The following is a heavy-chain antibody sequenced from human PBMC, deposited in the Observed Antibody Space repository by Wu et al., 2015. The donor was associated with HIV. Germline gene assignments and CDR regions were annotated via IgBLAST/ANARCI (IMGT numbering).Heavy chain of an antibody. Sequence: QGQLVQSGADVKKPGASVRVSCKASGGTFGRYAVSWVRQAPGHGLEWMGRIIPVFGTSNYVQYYQARLTITADEFATTVYMELSGLTSEDTAVYYCARGGGYNYGHYFDFWGQGTLVTVSS. CDR1: GGTFGRYA. CDR2: IIPVFGTS. V-gene: IGHV1-69*18. J-gene: IGHJ4*02. D-gene: IGHD5-18*01. CDR3: ARGGGYNYGHYFDF.